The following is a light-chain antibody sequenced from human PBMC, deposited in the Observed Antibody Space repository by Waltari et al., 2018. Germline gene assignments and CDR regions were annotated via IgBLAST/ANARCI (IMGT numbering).Light chain of an antibody. CDR1: QSVSSN. J-gene: IGKJ2*01. V-gene: IGKV3-15*01. CDR3: QQYNNWPPMYT. Sequence: EIVMTQSPATLSVSTGERAALACRASQSVSSNLAWYQPKPGQAPMLLIYGASTRATGIPARFSGSGSGTEFTLSISSLQPEDLGVYYCQQYNNWPPMYTFGQGTKLEIK. CDR2: GAS.